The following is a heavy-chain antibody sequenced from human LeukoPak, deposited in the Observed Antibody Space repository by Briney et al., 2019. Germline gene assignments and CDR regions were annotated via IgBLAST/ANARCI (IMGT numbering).Heavy chain of an antibody. CDR3: ARHQKQQLPMYYYYYGMDV. J-gene: IGHJ6*02. CDR1: GGSISSYY. D-gene: IGHD6-13*01. Sequence: SETLSLICTVSGGSISSYYWSWIRQPPGKGLEWIGYIYYSGSTNYNPSLKSRVTISVDTSKNQFSLKLSSVTAADTAVYYCARHQKQQLPMYYYYYGMDVWGQGTTVTVSS. CDR2: IYYSGST. V-gene: IGHV4-59*08.